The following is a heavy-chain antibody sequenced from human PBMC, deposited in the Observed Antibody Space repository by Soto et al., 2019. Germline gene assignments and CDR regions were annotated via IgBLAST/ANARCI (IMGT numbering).Heavy chain of an antibody. CDR1: GGSISSYY. CDR3: ARTYSGYDYGYYYYYMDV. V-gene: IGHV4-59*01. Sequence: SSETLSLTCTVSGGSISSYYWSWIRQPPGKGLEWIGYIYYSGSTNYNPSLKSRVTISVDTSKNQFSLKLSSVTAADTAVYYCARTYSGYDYGYYYYYMDVWGKGTTVTVSS. J-gene: IGHJ6*03. CDR2: IYYSGST. D-gene: IGHD5-12*01.